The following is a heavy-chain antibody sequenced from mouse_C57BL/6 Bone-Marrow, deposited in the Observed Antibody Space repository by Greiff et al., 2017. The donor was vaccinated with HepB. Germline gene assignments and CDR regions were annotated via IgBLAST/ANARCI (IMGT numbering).Heavy chain of an antibody. D-gene: IGHD1-1*01. CDR1: GFNIKDDY. CDR3: TSITTVVAHWYFDV. V-gene: IGHV14-4*01. CDR2: IDPENGDT. J-gene: IGHJ1*03. Sequence: VQLQQSGAELVRPGASVKLSCTASGFNIKDDYMHWVKQRPEQGLEWIGWIDPENGDTEYASKFQGNATITADTSSNNAYLQLSSLTSEDTAVYYCTSITTVVAHWYFDVWGTGTTVTVSS.